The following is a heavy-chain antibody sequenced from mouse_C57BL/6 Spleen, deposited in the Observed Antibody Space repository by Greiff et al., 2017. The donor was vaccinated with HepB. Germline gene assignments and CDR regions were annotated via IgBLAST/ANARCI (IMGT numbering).Heavy chain of an antibody. Sequence: DVHLVESGGGLVKPGGSLKLSCAASGFTFSSYAMSWVRQTPEKRLEWVATISDGGSYTYYPDNVKGRFTISRDNAKNNLYLQMSHLKSEDTAMYYCAREGDYDGWFAYWGQGTLVTVSA. CDR1: GFTFSSYA. J-gene: IGHJ3*01. CDR2: ISDGGSYT. CDR3: AREGDYDGWFAY. D-gene: IGHD2-4*01. V-gene: IGHV5-4*01.